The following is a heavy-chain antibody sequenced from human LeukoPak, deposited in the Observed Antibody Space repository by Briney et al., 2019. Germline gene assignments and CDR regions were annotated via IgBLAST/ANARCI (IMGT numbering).Heavy chain of an antibody. CDR3: ARVTGSIDY. CDR2: TNTNSGNT. D-gene: IGHD1-26*01. Sequence: ASVKVSCKASGYTFTNYDINWVRQATGQGLEWMGWTNTNSGNTGYAQKFQGRVTMTRDTSISTAYMELSSLRSDDTAVYYCARVTGSIDYWGQGTLVTVSS. CDR1: GYTFTNYD. J-gene: IGHJ4*02. V-gene: IGHV1-8*01.